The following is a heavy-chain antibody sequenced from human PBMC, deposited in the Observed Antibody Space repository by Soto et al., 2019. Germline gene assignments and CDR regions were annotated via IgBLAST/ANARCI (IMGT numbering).Heavy chain of an antibody. V-gene: IGHV4-31*03. J-gene: IGHJ5*02. CDR2: IYYTGNA. CDR1: GGSISSSGGYY. D-gene: IGHD3-9*01. Sequence: SETLSLTCTVSGGSISSSGGYYWIWIRQHPGKGLEWIGYIYYTGNAYYNPSLKSRVTISVDTSENQFSLKLNSLRVEDTALYYCARDYILSRSWYGGSNRFDPWGQGTLVTVSS. CDR3: ARDYILSRSWYGGSNRFDP.